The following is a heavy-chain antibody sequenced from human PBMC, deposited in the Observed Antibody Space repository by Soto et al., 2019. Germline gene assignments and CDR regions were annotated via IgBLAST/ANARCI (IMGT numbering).Heavy chain of an antibody. CDR3: ARHEWSSSWYYGMDV. CDR1: GYSFTSYW. V-gene: IGHV5-10-1*01. D-gene: IGHD6-13*01. CDR2: VDPSDSYT. Sequence: SLKISCKGSGYSFTSYWISWVRQMPGKGLEWMGRVDPSDSYTNYSPSFQGHVTISADKSISTAYLQWSSLKASDTAMYYCARHEWSSSWYYGMDVWGQGTTVTVSS. J-gene: IGHJ6*02.